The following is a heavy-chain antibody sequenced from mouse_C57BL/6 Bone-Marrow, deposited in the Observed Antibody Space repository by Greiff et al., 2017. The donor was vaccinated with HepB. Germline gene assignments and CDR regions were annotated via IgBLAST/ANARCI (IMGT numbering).Heavy chain of an antibody. D-gene: IGHD4-1*01. Sequence: QVQLQQSGAELARPGASVKLSCKASGYTFTSYGISWVKQRTGQGLEWIGEIYPRSGNTYYNEKFKGKATLTADKSSSTAYMELRSLTSEDSAVYFCARRGTGKDYFDDWGQGTTLTVSS. CDR1: GYTFTSYG. CDR3: ARRGTGKDYFDD. V-gene: IGHV1-81*01. CDR2: IYPRSGNT. J-gene: IGHJ2*01.